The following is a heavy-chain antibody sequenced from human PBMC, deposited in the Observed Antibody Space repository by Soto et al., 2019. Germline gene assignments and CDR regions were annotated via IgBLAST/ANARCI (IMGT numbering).Heavy chain of an antibody. CDR1: GLTFSDVW. J-gene: IGHJ4*02. V-gene: IGHV3-15*07. CDR2: IKSESAGGTT. CDR3: SHGYAQYFES. Sequence: LRPSYPISGLTFSDVWMNWVRQAPGKGPEWVGLIKSESAGGTTEYAAPVKGRFTISRDDSENTLYLQMNSLKTEDTAVYYCSHGYAQYFESWGQGT. D-gene: IGHD5-18*01.